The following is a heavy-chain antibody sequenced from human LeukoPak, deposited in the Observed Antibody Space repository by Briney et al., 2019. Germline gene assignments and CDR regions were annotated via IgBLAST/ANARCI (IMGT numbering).Heavy chain of an antibody. CDR2: IYSGGST. CDR3: AMGGSYPNDPFDI. CDR1: GFTISSYA. D-gene: IGHD1-26*01. V-gene: IGHV3-53*01. Sequence: GGSLRLSCAASGFTISSYAMSWVRQAPGKGLEWVSVIYSGGSTHYADSVEGRITISRDNSKNTLFLQMNNLRAEDTAVYYCAMGGSYPNDPFDIWGQGTRVTVTS. J-gene: IGHJ3*02.